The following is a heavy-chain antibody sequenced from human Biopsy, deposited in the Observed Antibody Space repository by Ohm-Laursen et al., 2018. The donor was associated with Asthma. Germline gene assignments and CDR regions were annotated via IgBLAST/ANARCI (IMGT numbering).Heavy chain of an antibody. D-gene: IGHD4-17*01. J-gene: IGHJ4*02. CDR3: ARPRWGPYGY. CDR1: GFNFSYYS. CDR2: ISSGSDYI. V-gene: IGHV3-21*01. Sequence: LRLSCAASGFNFSYYSMIWVRQAPGTGLEWVAAISSGSDYIFYADSVKGRFTISRDNAKNSLYLQMNSLRDEDTAVYYCARPRWGPYGYWGQGTLVTVSS.